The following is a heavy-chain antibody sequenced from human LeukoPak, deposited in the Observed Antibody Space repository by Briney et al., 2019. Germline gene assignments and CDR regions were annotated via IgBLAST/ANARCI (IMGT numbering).Heavy chain of an antibody. Sequence: GGSLRLSCAASGFTFSSYGMHWVRQAPGKGLEWVAVVSYDGGSKHYQDSVNGRFTISRDNSKNTLYLQMNSLRAEDTAVYYCAKDFFPKTSVYYFDSWGQGTLVTVSS. CDR3: AKDFFPKTSVYYFDS. CDR2: VSYDGGSK. J-gene: IGHJ4*02. D-gene: IGHD3-16*01. CDR1: GFTFSSYG. V-gene: IGHV3-30*18.